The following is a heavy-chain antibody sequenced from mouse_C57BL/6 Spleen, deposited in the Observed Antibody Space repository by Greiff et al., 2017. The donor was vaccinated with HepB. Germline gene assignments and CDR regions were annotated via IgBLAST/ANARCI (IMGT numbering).Heavy chain of an antibody. Sequence: QVQLQQPGAELVKPGASVKMSCKASGYTFTSYWITWVKQRPGQGLEWIGDIYPGSGSTNYNEKFKSKATLTVDTSSSTAYMQLSSLTSEDSAVYYCARSRDYYGAYWYFDVWGTGTTVTVSS. J-gene: IGHJ1*03. CDR2: IYPGSGST. V-gene: IGHV1-55*01. CDR3: ARSRDYYGAYWYFDV. D-gene: IGHD1-1*01. CDR1: GYTFTSYW.